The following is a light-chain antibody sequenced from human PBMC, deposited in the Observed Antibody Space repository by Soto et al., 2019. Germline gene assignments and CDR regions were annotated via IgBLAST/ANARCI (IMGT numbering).Light chain of an antibody. CDR1: QSLSSN. Sequence: EIVMTQSPATLSVSPGERATLSCRASQSLSSNLAWYQQKPGQAPRLLIYGASTRAPDIPAGFSGSGSGTEFTLTISSLQSEDFAVYYCQKYNNWPLTFGGGTKVEMK. CDR2: GAS. CDR3: QKYNNWPLT. J-gene: IGKJ4*01. V-gene: IGKV3-15*01.